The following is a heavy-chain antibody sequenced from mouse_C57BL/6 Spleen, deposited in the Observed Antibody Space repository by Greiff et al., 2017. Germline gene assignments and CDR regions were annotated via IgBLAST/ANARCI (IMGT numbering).Heavy chain of an antibody. V-gene: IGHV1-69*01. CDR3: ARRGVTTRYYFDY. D-gene: IGHD2-2*01. Sequence: VQLQQPGAELVMPGASVKLSCKASGYTFTSYWMHWVKQRPGQGLEWFGEIDPSDSYTNYNQKFKGKSTLTVDKSSSTAYMQFSSLTSEDAAVYYCARRGVTTRYYFDYWGQGTTLTVSS. J-gene: IGHJ2*01. CDR1: GYTFTSYW. CDR2: IDPSDSYT.